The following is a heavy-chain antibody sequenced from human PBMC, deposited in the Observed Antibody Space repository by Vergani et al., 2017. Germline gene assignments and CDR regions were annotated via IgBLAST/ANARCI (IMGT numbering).Heavy chain of an antibody. CDR2: ISSGSSTI. CDR1: GFTFTTYS. V-gene: IGHV3-48*01. J-gene: IGHJ3*02. D-gene: IGHD4-17*01. Sequence: EVELVESGGGLVRPGGSLRLSCAGSGFTFTTYSMSWVRQSPGKGLEWVSYISSGSSTIHYADSVKGRFTISRDNAKNSLYLQMNSLRAEDTAAYYCARGMTTETTDLDGFDIWGQGTMVSVSS. CDR3: ARGMTTETTDLDGFDI.